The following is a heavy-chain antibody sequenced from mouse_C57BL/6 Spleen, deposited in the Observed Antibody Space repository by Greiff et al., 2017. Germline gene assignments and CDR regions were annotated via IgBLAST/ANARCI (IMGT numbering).Heavy chain of an antibody. V-gene: IGHV5-17*01. CDR1: GFTFSDYG. CDR3: ARGGGYEAMDY. J-gene: IGHJ4*01. Sequence: EVKLVESGGGLVKPGGSLKLSCAASGFTFSDYGMHWVRQAPEKGLEWVAYISSGSSTIYYADTVKGRFTISRDNAKNTLFLQMTSLRSEDTAMYYCARGGGYEAMDYWGQGTSVTVSS. CDR2: ISSGSSTI.